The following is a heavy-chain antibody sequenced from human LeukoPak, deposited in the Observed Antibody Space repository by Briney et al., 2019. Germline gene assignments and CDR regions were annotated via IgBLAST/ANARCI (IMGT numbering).Heavy chain of an antibody. CDR3: ARGHLLRYFDWASPSSYYFDY. Sequence: SETLSLTCTVSGGSISSYYWSWIRQPPGKGLEWIGYIYYSGSTNYNPSLRGRVTISVDTSKNQFSLKLSSVTAADTAVYYCARGHLLRYFDWASPSSYYFDYWGQGTLVTVSS. J-gene: IGHJ4*02. CDR2: IYYSGST. V-gene: IGHV4-59*01. D-gene: IGHD3-9*01. CDR1: GGSISSYY.